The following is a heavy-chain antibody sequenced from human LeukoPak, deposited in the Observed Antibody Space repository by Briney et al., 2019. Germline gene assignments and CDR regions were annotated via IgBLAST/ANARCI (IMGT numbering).Heavy chain of an antibody. D-gene: IGHD5-18*01. J-gene: IGHJ6*02. V-gene: IGHV3-23*01. CDR3: AKWTETWIQRWNGMDV. CDR2: ISGSGGST. CDR1: VFTFSSYA. Sequence: PRGSLRLSCAASVFTFSSYAMSWVRQAPGKGLEWVSAISGSGGSTYYSDSVKGRFTISKDNSRNTLYLQMKSLRAENTAVYYFAKWTETWIQRWNGMDVWGQGTTVTGSS.